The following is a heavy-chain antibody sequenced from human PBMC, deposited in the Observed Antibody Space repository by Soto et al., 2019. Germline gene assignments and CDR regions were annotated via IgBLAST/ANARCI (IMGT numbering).Heavy chain of an antibody. J-gene: IGHJ6*02. V-gene: IGHV3-23*01. D-gene: IGHD2-8*01. CDR2: ISGSADST. Sequence: EVQLLESGGGFIHPGGSLRLSCAASGFSFSSLARNWARQAQGKGRGGVSFISGSADSTFYADSVKGRFTISRDNSKSTLYLQINSLRAEDTAVYYCAKTRGAMIYAISVYGMDVWGQGTTVTVSS. CDR3: AKTRGAMIYAISVYGMDV. CDR1: GFSFSSLA.